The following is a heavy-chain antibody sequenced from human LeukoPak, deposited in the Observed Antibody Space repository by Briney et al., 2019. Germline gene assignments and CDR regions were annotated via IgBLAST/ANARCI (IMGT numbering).Heavy chain of an antibody. Sequence: GGSLRLSCAASGFTFSDYYMSWIRQAPGKGLEWVSYISSSGSTIYYADSVKGRFTISRDNAKNSLYLQMNSLRAEDTAVYYCARVAYYYDSSGKRGLGYFDYWGQGTLVTVSS. CDR1: GFTFSDYY. V-gene: IGHV3-11*01. D-gene: IGHD3-22*01. CDR3: ARVAYYYDSSGKRGLGYFDY. CDR2: ISSSGSTI. J-gene: IGHJ4*02.